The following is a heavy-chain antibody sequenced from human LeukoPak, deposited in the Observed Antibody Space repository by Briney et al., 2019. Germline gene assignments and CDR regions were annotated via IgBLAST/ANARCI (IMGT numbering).Heavy chain of an antibody. Sequence: PGGSLRLSCTASGFTFGDYAVSWVRQAPGKGLEWVGFIRSKAYGGTTEYAASVKGRFTISRDDSKTIAYLQMSSLKTEDTAVYHCTRDPLHYYGSGSYYHFDYWGQGTLVTVSS. CDR1: GFTFGDYA. CDR2: IRSKAYGGTT. CDR3: TRDPLHYYGSGSYYHFDY. J-gene: IGHJ4*02. V-gene: IGHV3-49*04. D-gene: IGHD3-10*01.